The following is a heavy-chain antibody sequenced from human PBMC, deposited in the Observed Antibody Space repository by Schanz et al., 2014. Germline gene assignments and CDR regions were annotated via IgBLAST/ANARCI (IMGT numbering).Heavy chain of an antibody. D-gene: IGHD1-26*01. Sequence: EVQLVESGGGLVQPGRSLRLSCAASGFTFSNYGMHWVRQAPGKGLEWVATIKEDGSQKYYLDSVKGRFTISRDNARNSLYLQMTSLRAEDTALYYCTRDRAYHSFDYWGQGTLVTVSS. CDR3: TRDRAYHSFDY. J-gene: IGHJ4*02. CDR1: GFTFSNYG. CDR2: IKEDGSQK. V-gene: IGHV3-7*01.